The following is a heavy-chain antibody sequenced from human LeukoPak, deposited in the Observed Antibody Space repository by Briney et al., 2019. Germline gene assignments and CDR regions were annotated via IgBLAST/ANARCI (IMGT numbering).Heavy chain of an antibody. V-gene: IGHV1-2*02. CDR3: ARARTTVTTNLRY. Sequence: GASVKVSCKASGYTFTGYYMHWVRQAPGQGLEWMGWINPNSGGTNYAQKFQGRVTMTRDTSISTAYMELSGLRSDDTAVYYCARARTTVTTNLRYWGQGTLVTVSS. CDR2: INPNSGGT. J-gene: IGHJ4*02. CDR1: GYTFTGYY. D-gene: IGHD4-17*01.